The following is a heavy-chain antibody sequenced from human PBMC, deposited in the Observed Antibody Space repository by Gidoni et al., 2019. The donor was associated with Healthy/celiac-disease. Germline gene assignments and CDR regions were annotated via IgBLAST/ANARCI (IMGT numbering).Heavy chain of an antibody. J-gene: IGHJ4*02. CDR2: ISYDGSNK. Sequence: QVQLVGSGGGVVQPGRSLRLSCAASGFTFRSYARHWVRQAPGKGLEWVAVISYDGSNKYYADSVKGRFTISRDNSKNTLYLQMNSLRAEDTAVYYCARGEHIADPGGLDYWGQGTLVTVSS. CDR3: ARGEHIADPGGLDY. D-gene: IGHD2-21*01. CDR1: GFTFRSYA. V-gene: IGHV3-30-3*01.